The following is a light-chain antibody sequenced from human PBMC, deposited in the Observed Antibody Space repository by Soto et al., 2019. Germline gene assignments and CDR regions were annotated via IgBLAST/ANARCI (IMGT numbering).Light chain of an antibody. J-gene: IGKJ1*01. CDR2: GAA. Sequence: TVLTQSPATLSVSPGERATLSCRASQSVFSSLAWYQHKPGQAPRLLIYGAATRATGIPARFSGSGSGTEFTLTISSLRSDDIAVYYCQQYHNWPAFGQGTKVDIK. CDR1: QSVFSS. V-gene: IGKV3-15*01. CDR3: QQYHNWPA.